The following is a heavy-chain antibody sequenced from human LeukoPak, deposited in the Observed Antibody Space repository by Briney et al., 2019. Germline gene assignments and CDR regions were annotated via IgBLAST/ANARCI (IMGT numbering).Heavy chain of an antibody. J-gene: IGHJ4*02. CDR1: GFTFSSYA. D-gene: IGHD2-21*02. Sequence: PGGSLRLSCAASGFTFSSYAMSWVRQAPGKGLEWVSPISSSGRNTYYSDSVKGRFTISRDNSKNTLYLQMSSLRAEDTAVYYCAKRDRPCSGDCSAPYYFDYWGQGTLVTVSS. CDR3: AKRDRPCSGDCSAPYYFDY. V-gene: IGHV3-23*01. CDR2: ISSSGRNT.